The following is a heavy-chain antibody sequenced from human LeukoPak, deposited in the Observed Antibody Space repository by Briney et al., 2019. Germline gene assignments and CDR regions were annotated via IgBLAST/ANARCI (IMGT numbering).Heavy chain of an antibody. J-gene: IGHJ6*02. D-gene: IGHD1-7*01. CDR3: AREGRGNYAEDLFYYYYGMDV. V-gene: IGHV1-3*01. Sequence: ASVKVSCKASGYTFTSYAMHWVRQAPGQRLEWMGWINAGNGNTKYSQKFQGRVTITRDTSASTAYMELSSLRSEDTAVYYCAREGRGNYAEDLFYYYYGMDVWGQGTTVTVSS. CDR2: INAGNGNT. CDR1: GYTFTSYA.